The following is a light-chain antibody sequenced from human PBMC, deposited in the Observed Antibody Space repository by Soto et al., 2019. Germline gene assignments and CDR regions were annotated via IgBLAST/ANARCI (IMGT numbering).Light chain of an antibody. Sequence: QSVLTQPPSASGTPGQRVTISCSGTSSNIGGNTVSWYQHLPGTAPKLLIYSNNQRPSGLTDRFSGFKSGTSASLAISGLQSEDEADYYCQSYDSILSGVIFGGGTKLTVL. V-gene: IGLV1-44*01. CDR3: QSYDSILSGVI. CDR1: SSNIGGNT. CDR2: SNN. J-gene: IGLJ2*01.